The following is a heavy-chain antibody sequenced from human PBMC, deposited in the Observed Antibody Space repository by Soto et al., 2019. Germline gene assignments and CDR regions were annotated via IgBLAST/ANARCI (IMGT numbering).Heavy chain of an antibody. CDR3: AKHLPLLRFLEWPPYMDV. CDR1: GFRLSDSA. Sequence: PGGSLRLSCAASGFRLSDSAVSWVRQAPGKGLEWVSAISGSGGSTYYADSVKGRFTISRDNSKNTLYLQMNSLRAEDTAVYYCAKHLPLLRFLEWPPYMDVWGKGTTVTVSS. CDR2: ISGSGGST. D-gene: IGHD3-3*01. J-gene: IGHJ6*03. V-gene: IGHV3-23*01.